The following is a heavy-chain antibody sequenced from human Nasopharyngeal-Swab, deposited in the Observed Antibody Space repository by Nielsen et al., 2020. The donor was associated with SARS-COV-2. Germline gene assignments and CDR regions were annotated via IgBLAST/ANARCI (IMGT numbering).Heavy chain of an antibody. CDR2: IYYSGST. CDR3: ARHVSTTIFGVVIISYFDY. V-gene: IGHV4-59*08. Sequence: SETLSLTCTVSGGSISSYDWSWIRQPPGKSLEWIGYIYYSGSTNYNPSLKSRVTISVDTSKNQFSLKLSSVTAADTAVYYCARHVSTTIFGVVIISYFDYWGQGTLVTVSS. J-gene: IGHJ4*02. D-gene: IGHD3-3*01. CDR1: GGSISSYD.